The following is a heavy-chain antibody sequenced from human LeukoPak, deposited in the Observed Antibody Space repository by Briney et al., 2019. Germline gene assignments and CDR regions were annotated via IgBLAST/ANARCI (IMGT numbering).Heavy chain of an antibody. CDR3: ARGYSSSWSNWFDP. D-gene: IGHD6-13*01. V-gene: IGHV1-2*02. Sequence: ASVKVSCKASGYTFTGYYMHWVRQAPGQGLEWMGWINPNSGGTNYGQKFQGRVTMTTDTSTSTAYMDLRSLRSDDTAVYYCARGYSSSWSNWFDPWGQGTLVTVSS. CDR2: INPNSGGT. CDR1: GYTFTGYY. J-gene: IGHJ5*02.